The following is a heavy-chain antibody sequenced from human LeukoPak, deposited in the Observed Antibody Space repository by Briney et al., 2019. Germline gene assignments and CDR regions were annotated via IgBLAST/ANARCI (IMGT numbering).Heavy chain of an antibody. CDR2: IHPEGNEK. V-gene: IGHV3-7*04. J-gene: IGHJ4*02. Sequence: PGGSLRLSCAVSGLPFSNFWMSWVRQAPGRGLEWVANIHPEGNEKYHVESVKGRFTISRDNTKNLLFLQMNGLRVEDTAVYYCARGDDFSGDHWGQGTLVTVSS. CDR1: GLPFSNFW. CDR3: ARGDDFSGDH. D-gene: IGHD1-1*01.